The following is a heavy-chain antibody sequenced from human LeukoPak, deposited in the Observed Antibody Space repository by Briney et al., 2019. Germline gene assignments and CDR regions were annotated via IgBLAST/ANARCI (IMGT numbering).Heavy chain of an antibody. CDR3: ARADFLYCSSTTCLFDY. CDR1: GYTFTDYY. Sequence: ASVKVSCKASGYTFTDYYMHWVRRAPGQGFEWMGWINPNDGDTNYAQKFQGRVTMTRDTSISTAHMEVSRLRSDDTAVYYCARADFLYCSSTTCLFDYWGQGTLVTVSS. J-gene: IGHJ4*02. D-gene: IGHD2-2*01. V-gene: IGHV1-2*02. CDR2: INPNDGDT.